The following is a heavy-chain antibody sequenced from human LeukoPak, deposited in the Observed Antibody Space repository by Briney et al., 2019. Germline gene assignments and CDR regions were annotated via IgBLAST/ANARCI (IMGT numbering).Heavy chain of an antibody. CDR2: INPNSGGT. CDR3: ARDWNGSGRRMYYYYMDV. V-gene: IGHV1-2*02. D-gene: IGHD3-10*01. CDR1: GYRFTGYY. J-gene: IGHJ6*03. Sequence: ASVKVSCKTSGYRFTGYYMHWVRQAPGQGLEWMGWINPNSGGTNYAQKFQGRVTMTRDTSISTAYMELSRLRSDDTAVYYCARDWNGSGRRMYYYYMDVWGKGTTVTISS.